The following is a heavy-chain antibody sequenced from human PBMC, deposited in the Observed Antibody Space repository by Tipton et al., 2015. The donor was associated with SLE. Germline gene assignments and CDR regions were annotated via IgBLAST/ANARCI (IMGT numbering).Heavy chain of an antibody. CDR2: IGGNGHST. J-gene: IGHJ5*02. Sequence: GSLRLSCTASGFTFSNYAMHWVRQAPGKGLEYVLAIGGNGHSTYYTNSVKDRFSISRDNSKNTLYLQMGSLRAEDMALYYCARGSGYDFWSGYLASWGQGTLVTVSS. CDR3: ARGSGYDFWSGYLAS. D-gene: IGHD3-3*01. V-gene: IGHV3-64*01. CDR1: GFTFSNYA.